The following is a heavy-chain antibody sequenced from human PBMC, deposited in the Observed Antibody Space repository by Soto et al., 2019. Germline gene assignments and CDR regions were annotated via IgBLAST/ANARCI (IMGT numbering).Heavy chain of an antibody. D-gene: IGHD2-15*01. V-gene: IGHV3-30-3*01. J-gene: IGHJ5*02. Sequence: QVQLVESGGGVVQPGRSLRLSCAASGFTFSSYAMHWVRQAPGKGLEWVAVISYDGSNKYYADSVKGRFTISRDNSKNTLYLQMNSRRAEDTAGYYCARGSMLLLGWFDPWGQGTLVTVSS. CDR1: GFTFSSYA. CDR2: ISYDGSNK. CDR3: ARGSMLLLGWFDP.